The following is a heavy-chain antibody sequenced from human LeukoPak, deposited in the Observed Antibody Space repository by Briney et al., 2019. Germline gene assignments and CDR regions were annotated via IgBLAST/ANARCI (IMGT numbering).Heavy chain of an antibody. Sequence: PSETLSLTCAVSGGSISSSNWWGWVRQPPGRGLECIGEIHHSGTTNYNSSLKSRVTISVDKSKNQFSLNLNFVTAADTAVYYCAREGGQGQLVPERRYNWFDPWGQGTLVTVSS. CDR3: AREGGQGQLVPERRYNWFDP. V-gene: IGHV4-4*02. CDR2: IHHSGTT. CDR1: GGSISSSNW. D-gene: IGHD1-1*01. J-gene: IGHJ5*02.